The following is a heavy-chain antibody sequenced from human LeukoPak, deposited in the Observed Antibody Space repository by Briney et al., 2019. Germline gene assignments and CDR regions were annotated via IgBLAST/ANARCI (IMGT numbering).Heavy chain of an antibody. CDR3: ADLGWRWLQNSITVDY. J-gene: IGHJ4*02. CDR1: GFTFSSYV. V-gene: IGHV3-23*01. Sequence: GGSLRLSCAASGFTFSSYVTSWVRKAPGKGLEWVSGISGSGGSTYYADSVKGRFTISRDNSRNTLYLQMNTLRAEDTAIYYCADLGWRWLQNSITVDYWGQGTLVTVSS. D-gene: IGHD5-24*01. CDR2: ISGSGGST.